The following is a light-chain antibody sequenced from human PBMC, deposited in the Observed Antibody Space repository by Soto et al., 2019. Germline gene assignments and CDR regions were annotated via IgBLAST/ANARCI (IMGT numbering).Light chain of an antibody. J-gene: IGLJ1*01. V-gene: IGLV2-14*03. Sequence: QSALTQPASVSGSPGQSITISCKETSSNVGAYTFVSWYQQHPDKVPKLMIFDVSRRPSGVSDRFSGSKSGNTASLTISGLQPEDEADYYCSSYTSSSTHVFGSGTKLTVL. CDR3: SSYTSSSTHV. CDR2: DVS. CDR1: SSNVGAYTF.